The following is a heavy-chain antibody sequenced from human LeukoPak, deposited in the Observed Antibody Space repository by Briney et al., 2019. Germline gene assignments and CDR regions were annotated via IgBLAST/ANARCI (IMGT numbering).Heavy chain of an antibody. J-gene: IGHJ4*02. CDR2: ISYDGSNK. V-gene: IGHV3-30*18. Sequence: GGSLRLSCAASGFTFSSYSMNWVRQAPGKGLEWVAVISYDGSNKYYADSVKGRFTISRDDSKNTLYLQMNSLRAEDTAVYYCAKAVVGATYFDYWGQGTLVTVSS. D-gene: IGHD1-26*01. CDR3: AKAVVGATYFDY. CDR1: GFTFSSYS.